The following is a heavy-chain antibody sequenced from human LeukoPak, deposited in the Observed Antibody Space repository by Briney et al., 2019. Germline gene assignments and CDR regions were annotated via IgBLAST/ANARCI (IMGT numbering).Heavy chain of an antibody. V-gene: IGHV3-7*01. D-gene: IGHD6-6*01. Sequence: PGGSLRLSCTASGFTFSDYWMTWVRRAPGKGPEWVGNIKQEGSQRYYVDSVRGRFTISRDNAKNSLFLQMNGLRAEDTAVYYCARRGGSSSRRSPIDYWGQGTLVTVSS. J-gene: IGHJ4*02. CDR3: ARRGGSSSRRSPIDY. CDR2: IKQEGSQR. CDR1: GFTFSDYW.